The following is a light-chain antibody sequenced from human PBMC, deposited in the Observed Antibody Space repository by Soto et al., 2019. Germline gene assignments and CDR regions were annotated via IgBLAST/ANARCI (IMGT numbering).Light chain of an antibody. CDR3: QQSYSTPDT. V-gene: IGKV1-39*01. J-gene: IGKJ2*01. CDR2: AAS. CDR1: QSASNY. Sequence: DIQMTQSPSSLSASAGDRVTITCRASQSASNYVNWYQQRPGKAPKLLIYAASTLQSGVPSRFSGSRSGTDFTLTISSLQPEDFATYYCQQSYSTPDTFGQGTKLEIK.